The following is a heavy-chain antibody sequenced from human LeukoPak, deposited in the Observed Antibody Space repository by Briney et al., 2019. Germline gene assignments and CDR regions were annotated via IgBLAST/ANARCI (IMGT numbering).Heavy chain of an antibody. V-gene: IGHV3-23*01. D-gene: IGHD6-19*01. CDR1: GFTLSTSA. J-gene: IGHJ4*02. Sequence: GGSLRLSCAASGFTLSTSAMNWVRQAPGEGLEWFSGIGASGVTTFYADSVQGRFTISRDNSKNTLFLQMNSLRAEDTAVYYCARGWYNSGYYCDYWGQGTLVTVSS. CDR3: ARGWYNSGYYCDY. CDR2: IGASGVTT.